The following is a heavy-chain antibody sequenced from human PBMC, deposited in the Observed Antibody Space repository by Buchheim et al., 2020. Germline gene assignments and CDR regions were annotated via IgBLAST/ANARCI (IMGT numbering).Heavy chain of an antibody. Sequence: EVQLVESGGGLVQPGGSLRLSCAASGFTFSSYSMNCVRQAPGKGLEWVSYISSSSSTIYYADSVKGRFTISRDNAKNSLYLQMNSLRAEDTAVYYSARAFGVAGRRPFDPWGQGTL. CDR2: ISSSSSTI. J-gene: IGHJ5*02. V-gene: IGHV3-48*04. D-gene: IGHD3-3*01. CDR1: GFTFSSYS. CDR3: ARAFGVAGRRPFDP.